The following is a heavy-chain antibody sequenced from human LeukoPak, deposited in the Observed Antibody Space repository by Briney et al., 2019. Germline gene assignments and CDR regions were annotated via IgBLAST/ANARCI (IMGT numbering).Heavy chain of an antibody. CDR1: GYTFTGYY. V-gene: IGHV1-2*02. CDR3: AREATVPYSSGYYFWFDP. D-gene: IGHD3-22*01. J-gene: IGHJ5*02. Sequence: GASVKVSCKASGYTFTGYYMHWVRQAPGQGLEWMGWINPNSGGTNYAQKFQGRVTMTRDTSISTAYMELSRLRSDDTAVYYCAREATVPYSSGYYFWFDPWGQGTLVTVSP. CDR2: INPNSGGT.